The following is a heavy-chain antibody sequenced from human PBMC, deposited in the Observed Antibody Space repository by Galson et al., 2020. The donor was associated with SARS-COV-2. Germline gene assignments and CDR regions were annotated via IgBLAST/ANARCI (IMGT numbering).Heavy chain of an antibody. V-gene: IGHV1-2*02. CDR1: GYTFTKYY. CDR3: ARDKTGTADNYFDP. Sequence: ASVKVSCEASGYTFTKYYIHWVRQAPGQGLEWMGWISPNSGGTNFAQKFQGRVTLTRDTSTATAFMELSRLRFDDTAIYYCARDKTGTADNYFDPWGQGTLITDSS. D-gene: IGHD1-1*01. CDR2: ISPNSGGT. J-gene: IGHJ5*02.